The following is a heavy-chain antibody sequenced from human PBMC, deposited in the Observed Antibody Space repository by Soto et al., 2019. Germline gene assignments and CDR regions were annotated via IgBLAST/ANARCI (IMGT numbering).Heavy chain of an antibody. CDR1: GGSIRSGDYY. V-gene: IGHV4-30-4*01. CDR2: IYYSGST. J-gene: IGHJ5*02. CDR3: ARDLDGANWFDP. Sequence: SSETLSLTCTVSGGSIRSGDYYWSWIRQPPGKGLEWIGYIYYSGSTYYNPSLKSRVTISVDTSKNQFSLKLSSVTAADTAVYYCARDLDGANWFDPWGQGTLVTVSS. D-gene: IGHD3-3*01.